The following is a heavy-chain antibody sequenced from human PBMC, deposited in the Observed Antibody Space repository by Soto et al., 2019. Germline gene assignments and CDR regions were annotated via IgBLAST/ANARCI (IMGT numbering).Heavy chain of an antibody. CDR3: ARGVYDLWAGHPKGLDY. D-gene: IGHD3-9*01. CDR2: IRSKANSYAT. J-gene: IGHJ4*02. Sequence: EVQLVESGGGLVQPGGSLKLSCAASGFTFSGSAMHWVRQASGKGLEWGGRIRSKANSYATAYAVSVKGKFTISRDASRNTAYLQMTSLKSEDPAVYYCARGVYDLWAGHPKGLDYWGQGTVVIVSS. V-gene: IGHV3-73*02. CDR1: GFTFSGSA.